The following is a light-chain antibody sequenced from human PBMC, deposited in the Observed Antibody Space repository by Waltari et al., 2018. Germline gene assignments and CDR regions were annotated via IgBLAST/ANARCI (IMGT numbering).Light chain of an antibody. CDR3: QQRSNWPLT. V-gene: IGKV3-11*01. CDR2: DAS. CDR1: QSVSSY. J-gene: IGKJ4*01. Sequence: TQSPATLSLSPGERATLSCRASQSVSSYLAWYQQKPGQAPRLLIYDASNRATGIPARFSGSGSGTDFTLTISRLEPEDFAVYYCQQRSNWPLTFGGGTKVEIK.